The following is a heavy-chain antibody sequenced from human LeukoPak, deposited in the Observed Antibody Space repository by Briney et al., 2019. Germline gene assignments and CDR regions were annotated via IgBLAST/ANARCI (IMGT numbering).Heavy chain of an antibody. V-gene: IGHV3-33*01. CDR3: ARDEGLHMFDY. J-gene: IGHJ4*02. CDR2: IWYDGSNK. CDR1: GFTFSSYG. Sequence: GGSLRLSCAASGFTFSSYGMHWVRQAPGKGLEWVAVIWYDGSNKYYADSVKGRFTISRDNSKNTLYPQMNSLRAEDTAVYYCARDEGLHMFDYWGQGTLVTVSS.